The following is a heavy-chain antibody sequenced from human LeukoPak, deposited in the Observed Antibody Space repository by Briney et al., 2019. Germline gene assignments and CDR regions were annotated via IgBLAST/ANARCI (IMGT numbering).Heavy chain of an antibody. Sequence: ASVKVSCKASGYTFTTYDLNWVRQATGQGLEWMGWMNPNSGNTGYGQKFQGRVTMTRNTSISTAYMELNNLTSEDTAVYYCARRIRGAPTDHWGQGTLVTVSS. CDR2: MNPNSGNT. D-gene: IGHD3-10*01. J-gene: IGHJ5*02. CDR1: GYTFTTYD. CDR3: ARRIRGAPTDH. V-gene: IGHV1-8*01.